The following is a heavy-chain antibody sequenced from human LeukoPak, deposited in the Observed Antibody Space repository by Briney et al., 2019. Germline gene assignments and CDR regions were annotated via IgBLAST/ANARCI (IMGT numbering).Heavy chain of an antibody. CDR1: GFTFSSYA. V-gene: IGHV3-30-3*01. J-gene: IGHJ4*02. Sequence: GGSLRLSCAASGFTFSSYAMHWVRQAPGKGLEWVAVISYDGSNKYYADSVKGRFTISRDNSKNTLYLQMNSLRAEDTAVYYCARDPIVVVTDSARRFDYWGQGTLVTVSS. D-gene: IGHD2-21*02. CDR3: ARDPIVVVTDSARRFDY. CDR2: ISYDGSNK.